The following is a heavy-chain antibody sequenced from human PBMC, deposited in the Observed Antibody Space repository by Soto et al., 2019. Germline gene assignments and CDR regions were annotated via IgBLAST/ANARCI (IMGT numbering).Heavy chain of an antibody. CDR1: GFTFSSYW. V-gene: IGHV3-74*01. CDR2: INSDGSST. Sequence: GGSLRLSCAASGFTFSSYWMHWVRQAPGKGLVWVSRINSDGSSTSYADSVKGRFTISRDNAKNTLYLQMNSLRAEDTAVYYCARVFSYDILTGYYTFDYWGQGTLVTVSS. D-gene: IGHD3-9*01. CDR3: ARVFSYDILTGYYTFDY. J-gene: IGHJ4*02.